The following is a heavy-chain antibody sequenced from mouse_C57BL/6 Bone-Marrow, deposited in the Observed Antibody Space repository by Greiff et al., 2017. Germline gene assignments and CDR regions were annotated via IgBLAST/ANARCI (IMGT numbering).Heavy chain of an antibody. V-gene: IGHV1-62-2*01. CDR1: GYTFTEYT. CDR3: ARRERYYGSIHYAMDY. D-gene: IGHD1-1*01. J-gene: IGHJ4*01. Sequence: QVQLKQSGAELVKPGASVKLSCKASGYTFTEYTIHWVKQRSGQGLEWIGWFYPGSGSIKYNENFKDKATLTADKSSSTVYMELSRLTSEDSAVYSCARRERYYGSIHYAMDYWGQGTSVTVSS. CDR2: FYPGSGSI.